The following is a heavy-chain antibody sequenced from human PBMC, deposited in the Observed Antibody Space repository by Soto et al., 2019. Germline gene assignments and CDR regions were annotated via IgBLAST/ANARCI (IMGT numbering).Heavy chain of an antibody. D-gene: IGHD6-19*01. V-gene: IGHV1-18*01. CDR1: GYTFTSYG. J-gene: IGHJ3*02. CDR2: ISAYNGNT. CDR3: ARDLGPVAGRDHDAFDI. Sequence: ASVKVSCKASGYTFTSYGISWVRQAPGQGLEWMGWISAYNGNTNYAQKLQGRVTMTTDTSTSTAYMELRSLRSDDTAVYYCARDLGPVAGRDHDAFDIWGQGTMVTVSS.